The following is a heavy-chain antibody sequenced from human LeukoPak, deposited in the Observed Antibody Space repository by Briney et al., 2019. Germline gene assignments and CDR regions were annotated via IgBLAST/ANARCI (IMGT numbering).Heavy chain of an antibody. Sequence: SVKVSCKASGGTFSSYAISWVRQAPGQGLEWMGRIIPILGIANYAQKFQGRVTITADKSTSTAYMELSSQRSEDTAVYYCARDEGPGGYCSSTSCLTFDYWGQGTLVTVSS. D-gene: IGHD2-2*03. CDR3: ARDEGPGGYCSSTSCLTFDY. CDR2: IIPILGIA. CDR1: GGTFSSYA. V-gene: IGHV1-69*04. J-gene: IGHJ4*02.